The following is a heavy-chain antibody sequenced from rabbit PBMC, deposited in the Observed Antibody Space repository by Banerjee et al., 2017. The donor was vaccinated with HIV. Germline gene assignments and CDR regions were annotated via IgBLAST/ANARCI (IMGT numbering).Heavy chain of an antibody. J-gene: IGHJ4*01. D-gene: IGHD4-1*01. Sequence: QEQLVESGGGLVQPEGSLTLTCTASGFSFSSSYCMCWVRQAPGKGLEWIACIYTGSSGSTYYASWARGRFTISKPSSTTVTLQMTSLTAADTATYFCARDLAGVIGWNFGLWGPGTLVTVS. CDR2: IYTGSSGST. CDR3: ARDLAGVIGWNFGL. V-gene: IGHV1S45*01. CDR1: GFSFSSSYC.